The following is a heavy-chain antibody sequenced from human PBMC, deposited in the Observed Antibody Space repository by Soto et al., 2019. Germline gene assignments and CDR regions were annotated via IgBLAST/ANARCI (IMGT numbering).Heavy chain of an antibody. J-gene: IGHJ5*02. Sequence: ASVKVSCKASGYTFAGYYMHWVRQAPEQGLEWMGWINPNSGGTNYAQKFQGRVTMTRDTSISTAYMELSRLRSDDTAVYYCARTIYGSGSYYPPPNWFDPWGQGTLVTVSS. CDR3: ARTIYGSGSYYPPPNWFDP. V-gene: IGHV1-2*02. D-gene: IGHD3-10*01. CDR2: INPNSGGT. CDR1: GYTFAGYY.